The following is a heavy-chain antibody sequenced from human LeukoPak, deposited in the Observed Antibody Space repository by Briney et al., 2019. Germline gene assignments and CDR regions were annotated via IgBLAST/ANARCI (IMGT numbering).Heavy chain of an antibody. Sequence: SETLSLTCTVSGGSFSSYYWSWIRQPPGKGLEWIGYIYYSGSTNHNPSLKSRVTISRDTSKNQFSLKLSSVTAADTAVYYCARHYFYYGSGSYKTSRWYFQHWGQGTLVTVSS. J-gene: IGHJ1*01. CDR2: IYYSGST. V-gene: IGHV4-59*01. D-gene: IGHD3-10*01. CDR3: ARHYFYYGSGSYKTSRWYFQH. CDR1: GGSFSSYY.